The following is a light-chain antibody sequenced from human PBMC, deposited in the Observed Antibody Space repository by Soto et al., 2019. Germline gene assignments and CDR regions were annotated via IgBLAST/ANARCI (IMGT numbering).Light chain of an antibody. CDR1: QSVSSN. CDR3: QQYYNWPRT. J-gene: IGKJ1*01. Sequence: IVMTQSRSTLSVSPGEGDTLSCRASQSVSSNLAWYQQKPGQAPRLLMYGVSARATGVPARFSGSGSGTEFTLTISSLQSEDFAVYYCQQYYNWPRTFGQGTKVDI. CDR2: GVS. V-gene: IGKV3-15*01.